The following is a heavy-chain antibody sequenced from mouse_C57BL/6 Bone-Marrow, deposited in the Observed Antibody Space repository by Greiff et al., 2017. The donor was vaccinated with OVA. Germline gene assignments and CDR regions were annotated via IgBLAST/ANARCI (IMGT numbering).Heavy chain of an antibody. CDR2: IDPEDGET. CDR3: ARTSHYYAMDY. CDR1: GFNIKDYY. J-gene: IGHJ4*01. Sequence: VQLQQSGAELVKPGASVKLSCTASGFNIKDYYMHWVKQRTEQGLEWIGRIDPEDGETKYAPEFQGKATITADTSSNTAYLQLSSLTSEDTAVYYCARTSHYYAMDYWGQGTSVTVSS. V-gene: IGHV14-2*01.